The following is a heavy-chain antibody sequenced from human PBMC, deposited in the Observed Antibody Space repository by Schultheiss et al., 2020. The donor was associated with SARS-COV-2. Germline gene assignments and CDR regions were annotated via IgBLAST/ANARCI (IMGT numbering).Heavy chain of an antibody. CDR3: AKDSELRYFDWFHYFDY. Sequence: GESLKISCAASGFTFSSYAMHWVRQAPGKGLEWVAVISYDGSNKYYADSVKGRFTISRDNSKNTLYLQMNSLRAEDTAVYYCAKDSELRYFDWFHYFDYWGQGTLVTVSS. CDR2: ISYDGSNK. CDR1: GFTFSSYA. J-gene: IGHJ4*02. D-gene: IGHD3-9*01. V-gene: IGHV3-30*04.